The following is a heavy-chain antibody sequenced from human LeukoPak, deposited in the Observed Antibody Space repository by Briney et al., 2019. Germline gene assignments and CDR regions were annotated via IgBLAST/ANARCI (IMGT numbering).Heavy chain of an antibody. CDR3: ARAYYYGSGSYAFDI. J-gene: IGHJ3*02. CDR2: IYYSGST. D-gene: IGHD3-10*01. V-gene: IGHV4-59*01. Sequence: SETLSLTCTVSGGSISSYHWSWIRQPPGKGLEWIGYIYYSGSTNHNPSLKSRVTISVDTSKNQFSLKLSSVTAADTAVYYCARAYYYGSGSYAFDIWGQGTMVTVSS. CDR1: GGSISSYH.